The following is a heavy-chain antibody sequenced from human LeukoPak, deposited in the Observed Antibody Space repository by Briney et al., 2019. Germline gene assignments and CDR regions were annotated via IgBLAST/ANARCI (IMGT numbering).Heavy chain of an antibody. CDR2: ISYDGSNK. CDR3: ARTTVSYFDY. J-gene: IGHJ4*02. CDR1: GFTFSSYA. D-gene: IGHD4-17*01. V-gene: IGHV3-30-3*01. Sequence: GGSLRLSCAASGFTFSSYAMHWVRQAPGKGLEWVAVISYDGSNKYYADSVKGRFTISRDNSKNTLYLQMNSLRAEDTAVYYCARTTVSYFDYWGQGTLVTVSS.